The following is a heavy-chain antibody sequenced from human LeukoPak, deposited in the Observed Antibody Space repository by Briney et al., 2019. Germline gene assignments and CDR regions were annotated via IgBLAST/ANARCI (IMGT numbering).Heavy chain of an antibody. CDR1: GCSISRGYY. J-gene: IGHJ4*02. V-gene: IGHV4-38-2*01. CDR3: ARVQNEDYYDSSGYSPFDY. Sequence: SETLSLTCAVSGCSISRGYYWGWIRQSPGKGLEWIGSIYHIGTTYCNPSLQSRVTISLDSSRNQFSLKLKSLTAADTAVYYCARVQNEDYYDSSGYSPFDYWGQGTLVTVSS. CDR2: IYHIGTT. D-gene: IGHD3-22*01.